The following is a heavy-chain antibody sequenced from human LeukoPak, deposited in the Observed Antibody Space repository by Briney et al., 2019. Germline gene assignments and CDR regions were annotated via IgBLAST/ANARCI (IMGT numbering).Heavy chain of an antibody. CDR2: ISYDGNNK. CDR1: GFTFKNYG. Sequence: GKSLRLSCEASGFTFKNYGMHWVRQAPGKGLEWVAVISYDGNNKYYADSVKGRFTISRDNSKNTLDLQMNSLRVEDTAMYFCAKVPGREGNSGPDLDPWGQGTLSSSPQ. CDR3: AKVPGREGNSGPDLDP. J-gene: IGHJ5*02. V-gene: IGHV3-30*18. D-gene: IGHD6-19*01.